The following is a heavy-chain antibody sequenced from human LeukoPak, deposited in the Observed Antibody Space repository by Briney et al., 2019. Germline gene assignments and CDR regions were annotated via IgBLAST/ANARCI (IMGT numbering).Heavy chain of an antibody. V-gene: IGHV3-21*01. D-gene: IGHD3-10*01. CDR1: GFTFSSYS. CDR2: ISSSSSYI. J-gene: IGHJ4*02. Sequence: PGGSLRLSCAASGFTFSSYSMNWVRQAPGKGLEWVSSISSSSSYIYYADSVKGRFTISRYNGKISLKLQMNNLRAEATDVYDCASDCYGSGSYYKGSGFLYWGQGTLVTVSS. CDR3: ASDCYGSGSYYKGSGFLY.